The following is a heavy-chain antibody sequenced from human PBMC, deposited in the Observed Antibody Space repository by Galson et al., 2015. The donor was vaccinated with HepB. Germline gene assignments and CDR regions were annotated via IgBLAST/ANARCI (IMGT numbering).Heavy chain of an antibody. CDR1: GFTFSSYA. Sequence: SLRLSCAASGFTFSSYAMHWVRQAPGKGLEWVAVISYDGSNKYYADSVKGRFTISRDNSKNTLYLQMNSLRAEDTAVYYCASSPMVRGVTFDYWGQGTLVTVSS. CDR2: ISYDGSNK. V-gene: IGHV3-30-3*01. J-gene: IGHJ4*02. CDR3: ASSPMVRGVTFDY. D-gene: IGHD3-10*01.